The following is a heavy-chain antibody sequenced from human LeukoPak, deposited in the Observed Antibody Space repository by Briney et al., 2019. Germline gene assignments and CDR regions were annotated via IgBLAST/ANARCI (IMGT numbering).Heavy chain of an antibody. J-gene: IGHJ6*02. CDR2: INAGNGNT. Sequence: GASVKVSCKASGYTFTSYAMHWVRQAPGQRLEWMGWINAGNGNTKYSQKFQGRVTITRDTSASTAYMELSSLRSEDTAVYYCARGDCSGGSCYGYYYYYGMDVWGQGTTVTVSS. V-gene: IGHV1-3*01. CDR3: ARGDCSGGSCYGYYYYYGMDV. CDR1: GYTFTSYA. D-gene: IGHD2-15*01.